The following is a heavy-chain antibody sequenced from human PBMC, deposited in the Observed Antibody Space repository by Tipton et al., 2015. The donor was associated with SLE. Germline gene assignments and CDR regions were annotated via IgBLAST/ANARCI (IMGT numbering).Heavy chain of an antibody. J-gene: IGHJ6*02. CDR2: VYYSENT. Sequence: TLSLTCTVSGGYISSTSKYWGWIRQPPGKGLEWIGSVYYSENTYYNPSLKSRVTISIDTSKNQFSLRLTSVIAADTAVYYCARTPGGNWFYYYGMDVWGQGTTATVSS. CDR3: ARTPGGNWFYYYGMDV. D-gene: IGHD4-23*01. V-gene: IGHV4-39*07. CDR1: GGYISSTSKY.